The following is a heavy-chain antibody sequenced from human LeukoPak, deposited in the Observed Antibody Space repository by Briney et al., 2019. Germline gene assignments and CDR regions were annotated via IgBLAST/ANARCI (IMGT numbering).Heavy chain of an antibody. CDR3: ARGRTMVRGVNNYYFDY. CDR1: GGSFSGYY. Sequence: SETLSLTCAVYGGSFSGYYWSWIRQPPGKGLEWIGEINHSGSTNYNPSLKSRVTISVDTSKNQFSLKLSSVTAADTAVYYCARGRTMVRGVNNYYFDYWGQGTLVTVSS. V-gene: IGHV4-34*01. D-gene: IGHD3-10*01. CDR2: INHSGST. J-gene: IGHJ4*02.